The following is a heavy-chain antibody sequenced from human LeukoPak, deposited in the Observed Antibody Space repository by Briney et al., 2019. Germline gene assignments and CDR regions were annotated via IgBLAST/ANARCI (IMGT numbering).Heavy chain of an antibody. Sequence: ASVKVSCKASGYIFTTYYMHCVRQAPGQGLEWMGIINPSGGGTSYAQKFQGRLTMTRDMSTSTVYMELSSLRSEGTAVYYCARDRGSGLDYWGQGTLVTVSS. D-gene: IGHD1-14*01. J-gene: IGHJ4*02. V-gene: IGHV1-46*01. CDR1: GYIFTTYY. CDR2: INPSGGGT. CDR3: ARDRGSGLDY.